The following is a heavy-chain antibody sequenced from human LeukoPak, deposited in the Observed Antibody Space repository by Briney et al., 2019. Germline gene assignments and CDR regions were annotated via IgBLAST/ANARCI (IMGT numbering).Heavy chain of an antibody. Sequence: QTGGSLRLSCAASGFTFSSYAMHWVRQAPGKGLEWVAVISYDGSNKYYADSVKGRFAISRDNSKNTLYLQMNSLRAEDTAVYYCARGAVNYYDSSGYYAPLYYYYYYMDVWGKGTTVTVSS. D-gene: IGHD3-22*01. CDR1: GFTFSSYA. J-gene: IGHJ6*03. CDR2: ISYDGSNK. V-gene: IGHV3-30*01. CDR3: ARGAVNYYDSSGYYAPLYYYYYYMDV.